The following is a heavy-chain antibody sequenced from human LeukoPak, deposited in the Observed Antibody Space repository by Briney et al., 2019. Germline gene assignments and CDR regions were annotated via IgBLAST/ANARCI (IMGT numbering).Heavy chain of an antibody. CDR2: ISGSGGST. CDR1: GFTFSSYA. J-gene: IGHJ4*02. CDR3: AKTASGPPLNGRFGY. Sequence: GGSLRLSCAASGFTFSSYAMSWVRQAPGKGLEWVSAISGSGGSTYYADSVKGRFTISRDNSKNTLYLQMDSLRAEDTAVYYCAKTASGPPLNGRFGYWGQGTLVTVSS. V-gene: IGHV3-23*01. D-gene: IGHD1-26*01.